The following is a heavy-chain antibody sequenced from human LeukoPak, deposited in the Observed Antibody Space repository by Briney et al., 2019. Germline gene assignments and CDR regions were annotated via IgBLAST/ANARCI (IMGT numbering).Heavy chain of an antibody. D-gene: IGHD3-3*01. J-gene: IGHJ4*02. CDR1: GGTFSSYA. CDR2: IIPIFGTA. CDR3: ARAYYDFWSGYQGLGSGVEL. Sequence: ASVKVSCKASGGTFSSYAISWVRQAPGQGLEWMGGIIPIFGTANYAQKFQGRVTITADKSTSTAYMELSSLRSEDTAVYYCARAYYDFWSGYQGLGSGVELWGQGTLVTVSS. V-gene: IGHV1-69*06.